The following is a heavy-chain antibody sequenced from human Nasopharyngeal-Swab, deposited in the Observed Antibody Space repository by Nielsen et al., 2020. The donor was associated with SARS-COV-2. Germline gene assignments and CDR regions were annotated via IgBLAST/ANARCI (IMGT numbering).Heavy chain of an antibody. Sequence: ASVKVSCKASGCTFISYYINWVRQAPGQGLEWMGWINPNTGSTNYAQKFQGSVIMTRDTTISTAYMELSRLRFDDTAVYYCARGGTYYIDYWGQGTLVTVSS. CDR2: INPNTGST. D-gene: IGHD2-15*01. V-gene: IGHV1-2*02. J-gene: IGHJ4*03. CDR1: GCTFISYY. CDR3: ARGGTYYIDY.